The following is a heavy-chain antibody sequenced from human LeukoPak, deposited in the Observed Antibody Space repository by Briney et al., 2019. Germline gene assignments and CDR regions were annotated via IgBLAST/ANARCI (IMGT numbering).Heavy chain of an antibody. V-gene: IGHV3-48*01. J-gene: IGHJ4*02. CDR1: GFTFSSYS. CDR3: ARGVRGYSGYDYIY. CDR2: ISSSSSTI. Sequence: GGSLRLSCAASGFTFSSYSMNWVRQAPGKGLEWVSYISSSSSTIYYADSVKGRFTISRDNAKNSLYLQMNSLRAEDTAVYYCARGVRGYSGYDYIYWGQGTLVTVSS. D-gene: IGHD5-12*01.